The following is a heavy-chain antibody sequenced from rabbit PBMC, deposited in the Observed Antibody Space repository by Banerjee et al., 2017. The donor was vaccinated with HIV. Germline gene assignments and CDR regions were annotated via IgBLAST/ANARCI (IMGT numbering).Heavy chain of an antibody. Sequence: QSLEESGGGLVQPEGSLTLTCKASGFTISSYYMCWVRQAPGKGPEWIACIAGSSGSTYCASWAKGRFTISKTSSTTVTLQMTSLTAADTATYFCARDLAGVIGWNFNLWGPGTLVTVS. J-gene: IGHJ4*01. D-gene: IGHD4-1*01. CDR1: GFTISSYY. V-gene: IGHV1S40*01. CDR3: ARDLAGVIGWNFNL. CDR2: IAGSSGST.